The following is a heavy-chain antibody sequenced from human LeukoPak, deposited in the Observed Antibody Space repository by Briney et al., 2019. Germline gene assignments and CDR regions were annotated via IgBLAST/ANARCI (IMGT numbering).Heavy chain of an antibody. Sequence: GGSLRLSCAASGFTFSDYYMSWIRQAPGKGLEWVSYISSSGSTIYYADSVKGRFTISRDNAKNSLYLQMNSLRAEDTAVYYCARRRSGWFPMLDNYYGMDVWGQGTTVTVSS. V-gene: IGHV3-11*01. CDR2: ISSSGSTI. CDR3: ARRRSGWFPMLDNYYGMDV. CDR1: GFTFSDYY. D-gene: IGHD6-19*01. J-gene: IGHJ6*02.